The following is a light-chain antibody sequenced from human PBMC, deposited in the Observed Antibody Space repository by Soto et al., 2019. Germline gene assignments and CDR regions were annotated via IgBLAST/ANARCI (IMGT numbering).Light chain of an antibody. J-gene: IGLJ2*01. Sequence: QAVVTQPPSVSGAPGQRVTISCNGSKSNIGTSYSVNWYQQSPGTAPKLLIYANDNRPSGVPQRFSGSRSGSSASLTITGLQAEDESFYHCQSYDSGLSGALFGGGTKLTVL. CDR2: AND. CDR3: QSYDSGLSGAL. CDR1: KSNIGTSYS. V-gene: IGLV1-40*01.